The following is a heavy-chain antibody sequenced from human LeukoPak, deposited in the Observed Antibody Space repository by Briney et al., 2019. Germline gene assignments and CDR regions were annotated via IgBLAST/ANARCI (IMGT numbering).Heavy chain of an antibody. D-gene: IGHD2-2*01. CDR3: ASSPTYYCSSTSCYQNAFDI. CDR2: IYHSGST. CDR1: GYSISSGYY. V-gene: IGHV4-38-2*01. J-gene: IGHJ3*02. Sequence: KPSETLSLTCAVPGYSISSGYYWGWIRQPPGKGLEWIGSIYHSGSTYYNPSLKSRVTISVDTSKNQFSLKLSSVTAADTAVYYCASSPTYYCSSTSCYQNAFDIWGQGTMVTVSS.